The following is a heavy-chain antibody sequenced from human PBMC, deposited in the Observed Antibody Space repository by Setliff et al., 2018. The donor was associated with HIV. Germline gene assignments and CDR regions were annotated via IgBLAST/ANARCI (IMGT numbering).Heavy chain of an antibody. Sequence: ASVKVSCKASGYTFTVYYMHWVRQAPGQGLEWMGWINTNSGDTKYAQKFQGRVTITRDTSISTAFMDLSSLRSDDTAMYYGARGVGSSWFDSWGQGTLVTVSS. D-gene: IGHD1-26*01. CDR1: GYTFTVYY. J-gene: IGHJ5*01. V-gene: IGHV1-2*02. CDR2: INTNSGDT. CDR3: ARGVGSSWFDS.